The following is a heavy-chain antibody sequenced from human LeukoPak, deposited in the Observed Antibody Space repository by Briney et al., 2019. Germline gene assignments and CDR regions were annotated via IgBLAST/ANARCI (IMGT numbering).Heavy chain of an antibody. V-gene: IGHV4-39*01. CDR2: IYYSGST. CDR1: GGSISSSSYY. D-gene: IGHD3-10*01. CDR3: ARHLYLSFRGGLDY. Sequence: SETLSLTCTVSGGSISSSSYYWGWIRQPPGKGLEWIGSIYYSGSTYYNPSLKSRVTISVDTSKNQFSLKLSSVTAADTAVYYCARHLYLSFRGGLDYWGQGTLVTVSS. J-gene: IGHJ4*02.